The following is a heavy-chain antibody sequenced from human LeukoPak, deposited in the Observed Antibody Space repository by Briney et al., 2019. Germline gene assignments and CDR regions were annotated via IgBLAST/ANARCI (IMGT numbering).Heavy chain of an antibody. CDR3: ARVFLERLTSGYFDN. J-gene: IGHJ4*02. CDR2: ISYSGQQK. Sequence: PGGSLRLSCAASGFSSSDYAMHWVRQGPGKGLEWVAVISYSGQQKYYGDSVKGRFTVSRDNPKNTLYLQMNNLRDDDTAVYYCARVFLERLTSGYFDNWGQGTLVTVSP. CDR1: GFSSSDYA. D-gene: IGHD3-3*01. V-gene: IGHV3-30*04.